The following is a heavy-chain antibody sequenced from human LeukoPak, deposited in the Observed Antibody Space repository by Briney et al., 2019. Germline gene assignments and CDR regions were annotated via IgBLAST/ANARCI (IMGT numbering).Heavy chain of an antibody. D-gene: IGHD3-22*01. CDR3: ARGSSGYYCDHFQP. CDR1: GFTFSNFW. CDR2: IKQDGIEK. V-gene: IGHV3-7*01. Sequence: PGGSLRLSCAASGFTFSNFWMTWIRQAPGKGLEWVANIKQDGIEKYYVDSVEGRFTVSRDNTKNTLFLQMDSLRAEDTAVYYCARGSSGYYCDHFQPWGQGSLVTVSS. J-gene: IGHJ1*01.